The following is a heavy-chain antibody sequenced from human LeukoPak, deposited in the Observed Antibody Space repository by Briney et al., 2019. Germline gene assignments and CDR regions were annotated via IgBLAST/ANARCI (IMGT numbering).Heavy chain of an antibody. CDR1: AFTFRTYS. CDR2: ISGSTSYI. D-gene: IGHD3-16*02. V-gene: IGHV3-21*01. CDR3: ARGSDFVWGSYRPYFDY. J-gene: IGHJ4*02. Sequence: GGSLRLSCVASAFTFRTYSMHWVRQAPGKGLERVSSISGSTSYIYYADSVRGRFTISRDNAKNSLYLQMNSLRAEDTAVYYCARGSDFVWGSYRPYFDYWGQGTLVTVSS.